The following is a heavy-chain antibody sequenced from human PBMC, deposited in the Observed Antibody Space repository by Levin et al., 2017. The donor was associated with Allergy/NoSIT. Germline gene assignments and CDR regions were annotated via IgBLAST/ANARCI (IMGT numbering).Heavy chain of an antibody. Sequence: SETLSLTCSVSGGSVSSPSNYWSWIRQPPGKGLEWIGYIYYSGSTNYNPSLKSRVTLSIDTSRNQFSLKLSSVTAADTAVYYCARTGYCYGGSCYGAYFDYWGQGTLVTVSS. V-gene: IGHV4-61*01. J-gene: IGHJ4*02. CDR2: IYYSGST. CDR1: GGSVSSPSNY. CDR3: ARTGYCYGGSCYGAYFDY. D-gene: IGHD2-15*01.